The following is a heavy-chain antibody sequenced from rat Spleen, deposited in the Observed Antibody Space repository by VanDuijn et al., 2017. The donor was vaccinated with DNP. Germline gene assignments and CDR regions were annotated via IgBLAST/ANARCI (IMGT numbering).Heavy chain of an antibody. CDR2: ISPSGGGT. V-gene: IGHV5-7*01. CDR3: AKDPRDFDY. CDR1: GLTFSDYN. Sequence: EVQLVESGGGLVQPGRSLKLSCAASGLTFSDYNMAWVRQAPKKGLEWVAAISPSGGGTYYRDSVKGRFTISRDHARSTLYLQMNSLRSEDTATYYCAKDPRDFDYWGQGVMVTVSS. D-gene: IGHD4-3*01. J-gene: IGHJ2*01.